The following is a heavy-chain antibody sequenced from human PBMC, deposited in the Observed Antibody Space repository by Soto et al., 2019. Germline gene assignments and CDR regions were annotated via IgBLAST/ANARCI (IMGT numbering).Heavy chain of an antibody. CDR3: ARDPRLVVVTADYYGMDV. CDR1: GYTFTGYY. V-gene: IGHV1-2*02. D-gene: IGHD2-21*02. CDR2: INPNSGGT. J-gene: IGHJ6*02. Sequence: ASVKVSCKASGYTFTGYYMHWVRQAPGQGLEWMGWINPNSGGTNYAQKFQGRVTMTRDTSISTAYMELSRLRSDDTAVYYCARDPRLVVVTADYYGMDVWGQGTTVTVS.